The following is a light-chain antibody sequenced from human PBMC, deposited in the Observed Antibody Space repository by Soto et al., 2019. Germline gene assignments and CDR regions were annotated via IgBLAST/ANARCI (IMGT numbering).Light chain of an antibody. Sequence: QSALTQPASVSGSPGQSITISCTGTSSDVGGYNYLSWYQQHPGKAPRVMIYEVSNRPSGVSNRFSGSKSGNTASLPISGLQAEDDADYFCSSYTPSGTPVFGGGTKVTVL. J-gene: IGLJ3*02. CDR3: SSYTPSGTPV. CDR1: SSDVGGYNY. CDR2: EVS. V-gene: IGLV2-14*01.